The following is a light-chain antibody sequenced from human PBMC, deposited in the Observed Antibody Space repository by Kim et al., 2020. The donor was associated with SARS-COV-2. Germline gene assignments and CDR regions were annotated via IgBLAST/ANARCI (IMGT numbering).Light chain of an antibody. Sequence: SSELTQDPAVSVALGQTVKITCRGDSLRSFYASWYQQKPGQAPLLVIYGENTRPSGIPDRLSGSASVDTASLTITGAQAEDEVNYYCSCRDSSSYLVFGGGTQLTDL. CDR2: GEN. CDR3: SCRDSSSYLV. J-gene: IGLJ2*01. V-gene: IGLV3-19*01. CDR1: SLRSFY.